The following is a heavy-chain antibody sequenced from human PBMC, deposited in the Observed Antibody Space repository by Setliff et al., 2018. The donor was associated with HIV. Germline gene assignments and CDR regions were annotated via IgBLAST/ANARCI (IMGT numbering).Heavy chain of an antibody. CDR2: IKPDGSVK. V-gene: IGHV3-7*01. CDR3: MYGGRTATTH. CDR1: GLSFSNFW. Sequence: GGSLRLSCAASGLSFSNFWINWVRQAPGKGLEWVANIKPDGSVKSYAGSVKGRFTISRDNAKNSLYLQMNTLRVEDTAVYYCMYGGRTATTHWGQGTQVTVSS. D-gene: IGHD4-17*01. J-gene: IGHJ4*02.